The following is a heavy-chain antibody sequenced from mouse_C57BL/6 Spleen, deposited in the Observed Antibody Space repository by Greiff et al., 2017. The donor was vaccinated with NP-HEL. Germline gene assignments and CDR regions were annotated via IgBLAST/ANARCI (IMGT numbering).Heavy chain of an antibody. J-gene: IGHJ4*01. CDR1: GYSITSGYY. CDR2: ISYDGSN. V-gene: IGHV3-6*01. D-gene: IGHD1-1*01. Sequence: EVKLQESGPGLVKPSQSLSLTCSVTGYSITSGYYWNWIRQFPGNKLEWMGYISYDGSNNYNPSLQNRISITRDTSKNQFFLKLNSVTTEDTATYYCARYYGSSLYYAMDYWGQGTSVTVSS. CDR3: ARYYGSSLYYAMDY.